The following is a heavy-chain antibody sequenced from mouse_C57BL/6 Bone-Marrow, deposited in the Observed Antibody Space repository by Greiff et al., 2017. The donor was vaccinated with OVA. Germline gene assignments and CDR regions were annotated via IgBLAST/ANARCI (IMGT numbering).Heavy chain of an antibody. CDR2: IHPNSGST. CDR1: GYTFTSYW. Sequence: VQLQQPGAELVKPGASVKLSCKASGYTFTSYWMHWVKQRPGQGLEWIGMIHPNSGSTNYNEKFKSKATLTVDKSSSTAYMQLSSLTSEDSAVYFCARRYYGYDGYWYFEVWGTGTTVTVSS. D-gene: IGHD2-2*01. CDR3: ARRYYGYDGYWYFEV. V-gene: IGHV1-64*01. J-gene: IGHJ1*03.